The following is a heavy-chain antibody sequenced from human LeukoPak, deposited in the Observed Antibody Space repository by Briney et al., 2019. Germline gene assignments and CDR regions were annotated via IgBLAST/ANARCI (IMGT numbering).Heavy chain of an antibody. D-gene: IGHD3-3*01. V-gene: IGHV3-23*01. CDR3: AKDPFLEWFHAFDI. CDR1: KFNFHNYG. CDR2: ISGSGGST. Sequence: GGSLRLSCTTPKFNFHNYGLTWVRQAPGKGLEWVSAISGSGGSTYYADSVKGRFTISRDNSKNTLYLQMNSLRAEDTAVYYCAKDPFLEWFHAFDIWGQGTMVTVSS. J-gene: IGHJ3*02.